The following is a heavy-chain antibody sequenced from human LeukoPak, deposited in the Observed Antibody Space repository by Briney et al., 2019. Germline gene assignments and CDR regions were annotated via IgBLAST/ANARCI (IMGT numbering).Heavy chain of an antibody. CDR3: ARDRSSSSWYGGS. CDR1: GYTFTSYG. J-gene: IGHJ5*02. Sequence: ASVKVSCKASGYTFTSYGISWVRQAPGQGLEWMGWISAYNGNTDFAQKFQGRLTLTTDSSTTTGYMELRSLRSDDTAVYYCARDRSSSSWYGGSWGQGTLVTVSS. CDR2: ISAYNGNT. D-gene: IGHD6-13*01. V-gene: IGHV1-18*01.